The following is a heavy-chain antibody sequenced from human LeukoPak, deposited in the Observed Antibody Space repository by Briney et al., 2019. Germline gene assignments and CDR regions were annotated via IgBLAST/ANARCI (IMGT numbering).Heavy chain of an antibody. D-gene: IGHD3-9*01. Sequence: GGSLRLPCAASGFTFSSYGMHWVRQAPGKGLEWVAFIRYDGSNKFYADSVRGRFTISRDNSKNTLYLQMNSLRAEDTALYYCAKAAYILTGYYHFDYWGQGTLVTVSS. V-gene: IGHV3-30*02. CDR3: AKAAYILTGYYHFDY. CDR2: IRYDGSNK. CDR1: GFTFSSYG. J-gene: IGHJ4*02.